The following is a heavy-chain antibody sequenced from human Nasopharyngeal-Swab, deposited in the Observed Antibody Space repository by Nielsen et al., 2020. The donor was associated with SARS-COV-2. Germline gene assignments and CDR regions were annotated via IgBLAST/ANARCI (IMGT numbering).Heavy chain of an antibody. D-gene: IGHD1-26*01. V-gene: IGHV3-30*04. CDR2: ISYDGSNK. J-gene: IGHJ4*02. Sequence: GGSLRLSCAASGFTFSSYAMHWVRQAPGKGLEWVAVISYDGSNKYYADSVKGRFTISRDNSKNTLYLQMNSLRAEDTAVYYCARAAGGSYVAPFDYWGQGTLVTVSP. CDR1: GFTFSSYA. CDR3: ARAAGGSYVAPFDY.